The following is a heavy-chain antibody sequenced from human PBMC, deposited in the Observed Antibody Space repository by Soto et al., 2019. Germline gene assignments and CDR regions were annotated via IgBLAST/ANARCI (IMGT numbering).Heavy chain of an antibody. Sequence: SQTLSLTCAISGDSVSSNSAAWNWIRQSPSRGLEWLGRTYYRSKWYNDYAGSVKSRITINPETSKNQLSLQLNSVTPEDTAVYYCARASRPRELRYFDWLSRHYYYYGMDVWGQGTTVTSP. D-gene: IGHD3-9*01. CDR3: ARASRPRELRYFDWLSRHYYYYGMDV. J-gene: IGHJ6*02. CDR1: GDSVSSNSAA. CDR2: TYYRSKWYN. V-gene: IGHV6-1*01.